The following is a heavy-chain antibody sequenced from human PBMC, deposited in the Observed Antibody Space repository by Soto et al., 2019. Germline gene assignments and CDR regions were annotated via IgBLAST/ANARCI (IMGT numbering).Heavy chain of an antibody. Sequence: GGSLRLSCAASGFTFSSYAMHWVRQAPGKGLEWVAVISYDGSNKYYADSVKGRFTISRDNSKNTLYLQMNSLRAEDTAVYYCARDLGKKANWGPRFWVWEEYYYGMDVWGQGTTVTVSS. CDR3: ARDLGKKANWGPRFWVWEEYYYGMDV. J-gene: IGHJ6*02. V-gene: IGHV3-30-3*01. CDR1: GFTFSSYA. CDR2: ISYDGSNK. D-gene: IGHD7-27*01.